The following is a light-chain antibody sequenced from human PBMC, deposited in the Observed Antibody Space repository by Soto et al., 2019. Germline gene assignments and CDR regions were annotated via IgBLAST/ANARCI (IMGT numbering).Light chain of an antibody. Sequence: EIVLTQSPGALSLSPGEIATLSCRASQSVSDTHVAWYQQRPGQAPRLLIYDASRRDIGVPDRFIGSGSATDFTLTISRLEPEDFAVYYCQQYGSSPITFGQGTRLEIK. CDR2: DAS. J-gene: IGKJ5*01. CDR3: QQYGSSPIT. V-gene: IGKV3-20*01. CDR1: QSVSDTH.